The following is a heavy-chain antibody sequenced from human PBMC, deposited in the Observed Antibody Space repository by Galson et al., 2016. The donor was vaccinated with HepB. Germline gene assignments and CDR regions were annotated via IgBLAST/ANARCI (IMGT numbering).Heavy chain of an antibody. CDR3: ARQGRAYRNFDF. V-gene: IGHV4-39*01. Sequence: SETLSLTCSVSGSYITSNSQYWGWIRQPPGKGLEWIGSIYHGGATYYTPSLTSRVTISVDTSKNQFSLRMTSVTAADTAVYYCARQGRAYRNFDFWGQGSLVAVSP. D-gene: IGHD3-16*02. J-gene: IGHJ4*02. CDR1: GSYITSNSQY. CDR2: IYHGGAT.